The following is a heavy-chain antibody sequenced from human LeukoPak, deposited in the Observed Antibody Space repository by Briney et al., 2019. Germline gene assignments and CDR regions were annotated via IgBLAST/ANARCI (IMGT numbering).Heavy chain of an antibody. V-gene: IGHV1-2*02. Sequence: GASVKVSCKASGYTFTGYYMHWVRQAPGQGLEWMGWINPNSGGTNYAQKFQGRVTMTRDTSISTAYMELSRLRSDDTAVYYCARTLFRSAGVVVVAATSYWGQGTLVTVSS. D-gene: IGHD2-15*01. CDR2: INPNSGGT. J-gene: IGHJ4*02. CDR3: ARTLFRSAGVVVVAATSY. CDR1: GYTFTGYY.